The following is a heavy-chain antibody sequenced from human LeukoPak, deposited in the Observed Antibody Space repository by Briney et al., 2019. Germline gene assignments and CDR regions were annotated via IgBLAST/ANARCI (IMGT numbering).Heavy chain of an antibody. J-gene: IGHJ4*02. D-gene: IGHD6-19*01. CDR1: GGSISSGGYY. V-gene: IGHV4-31*03. CDR3: ARGVPYTSGWPFDH. CDR2: IYYSGST. Sequence: SQTLSLTCTVSGGSISSGGYYWSWIRQHPGKGLEWIGYIYYSGSTKYNPSLKSRVTISVDTSKNQFSLKLSSVTAADTAVYYCARGVPYTSGWPFDHWGQGTLVTVSS.